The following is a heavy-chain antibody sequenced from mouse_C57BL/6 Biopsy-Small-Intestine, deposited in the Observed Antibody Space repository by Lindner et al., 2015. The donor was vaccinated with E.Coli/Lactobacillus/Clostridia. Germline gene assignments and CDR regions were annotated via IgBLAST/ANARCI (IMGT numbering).Heavy chain of an antibody. J-gene: IGHJ3*01. Sequence: VQLQESGPELVKPGASVKMSCKAAGYTFTRYVMHWVKQKPGQGLEWIGYIDPYNDGTKYNEKFKGKATLTSDKSSSTAYMEVSSLTSENSAVYYCARSFGDMFAYWGQGTLVTVSA. CDR3: ARSFGDMFAY. CDR1: GYTFTRYV. CDR2: IDPYNDGT. V-gene: IGHV1-14*01. D-gene: IGHD2-13*01.